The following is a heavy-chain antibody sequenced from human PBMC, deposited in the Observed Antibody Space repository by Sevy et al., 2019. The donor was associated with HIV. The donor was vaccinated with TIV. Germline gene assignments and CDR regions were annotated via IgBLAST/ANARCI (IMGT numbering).Heavy chain of an antibody. V-gene: IGHV3-7*01. J-gene: IGHJ4*02. CDR2: MKEDGSER. CDR1: GFTVSSYW. D-gene: IGHD5-18*01. CDR3: VREGVGGYSYSLDC. Sequence: GGSLRLSCAASGFTVSSYWMSWVRQAPGKGLEWVATMKEDGSERNYGDSVKGRFTISRDNAKNSLYLQMNSLRAEDTAVYYCVREGVGGYSYSLDCWGQGTLVTVSS.